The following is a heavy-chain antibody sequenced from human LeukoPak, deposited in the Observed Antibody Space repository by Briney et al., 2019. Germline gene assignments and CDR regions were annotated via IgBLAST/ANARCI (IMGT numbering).Heavy chain of an antibody. J-gene: IGHJ3*01. Sequence: GGSLRLSCAGSGFTFSSYAMSWVRQAPGKGLEWVSSMTSRGVGIYYAASMKGHLTISRDNSKNTLYLDINSLSSEDTAVYYCVKGGRWDNSMYAFDVWGHGTMVTVSS. CDR3: VKGGRWDNSMYAFDV. D-gene: IGHD1-26*01. CDR2: MTSRGVGI. V-gene: IGHV3-23*01. CDR1: GFTFSSYA.